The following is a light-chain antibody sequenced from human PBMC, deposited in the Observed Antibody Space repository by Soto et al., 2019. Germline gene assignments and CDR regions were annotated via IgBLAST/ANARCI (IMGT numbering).Light chain of an antibody. CDR2: KAS. Sequence: DIQMTQSPSTLSASVGDRVTITCRASQSISSWLAWYQQKPGKAPKLLIYKASSLESAVPSRFSGSGSRTEFTLTISSLHPDDVATYYCKQYNSYPYTFGQGTKVDIK. CDR3: KQYNSYPYT. V-gene: IGKV1-5*03. J-gene: IGKJ2*01. CDR1: QSISSW.